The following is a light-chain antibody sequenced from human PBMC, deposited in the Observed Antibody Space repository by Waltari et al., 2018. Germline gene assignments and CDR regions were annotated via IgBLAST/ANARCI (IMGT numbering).Light chain of an antibody. CDR3: QQSYSTPRVT. CDR1: QSISSY. CDR2: AAS. V-gene: IGKV1-39*01. Sequence: DIQMTQSPSSLSASVGDRVPITCRASQSISSYLNWYQQKPGKAPKLLIYAASSLQSGVPSRFSGSGSGTDFTLTISSLQPEDFATYYCQQSYSTPRVTFGQGTKVEIK. J-gene: IGKJ1*01.